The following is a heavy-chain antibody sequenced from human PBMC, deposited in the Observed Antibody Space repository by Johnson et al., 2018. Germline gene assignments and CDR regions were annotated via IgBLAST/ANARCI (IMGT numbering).Heavy chain of an antibody. Sequence: QVQLVESGGGVVQPGRSLRFSCVASGFTFSSYAMHWVRQAPGKGLEWLSVIYSGGAIYYADSLKGRFTISRDNSKNTLYLQMNSLRAEDTAGYYCARGSGAFDIWGQGTMVTVSS. CDR3: ARGSGAFDI. CDR1: GFTFSSYA. J-gene: IGHJ3*02. CDR2: IYSGGAI. V-gene: IGHV3-30*14.